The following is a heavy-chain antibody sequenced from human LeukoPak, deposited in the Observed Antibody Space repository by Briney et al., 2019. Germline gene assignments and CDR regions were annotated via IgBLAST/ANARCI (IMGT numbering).Heavy chain of an antibody. V-gene: IGHV3-21*01. CDR1: GFIFSTYD. CDR2: ITTSSSHI. CDR3: ARFRCSGGGCRISYFSMDV. D-gene: IGHD2-15*01. J-gene: IGHJ6*02. Sequence: GGSLRLSCAASGFIFSTYDMSWVRQAPGKGLEWVSSITTSSSHIYYADSVRGRFAISRDNAKNSLYLQMNSLRADDTALYYCARFRCSGGGCRISYFSMDVWGQGTTVTVSS.